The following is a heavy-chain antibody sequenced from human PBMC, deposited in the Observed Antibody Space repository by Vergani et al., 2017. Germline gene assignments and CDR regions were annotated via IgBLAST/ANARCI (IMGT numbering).Heavy chain of an antibody. D-gene: IGHD3-3*01. CDR1: GGSISSSSYY. Sequence: QLQLQESGPGLVKPSETLSLTCTVSGGSISSSSYYWGWIRQPPGKGLEWIGSIYYSGSTYYNPSLKSRVTISVDTSKNQFSLKLSSVTAADTAVYYCASSRYDFWSGYYPIITTTGSYGMDVWGQGTTVTVSS. CDR2: IYYSGST. CDR3: ASSRYDFWSGYYPIITTTGSYGMDV. J-gene: IGHJ6*02. V-gene: IGHV4-39*07.